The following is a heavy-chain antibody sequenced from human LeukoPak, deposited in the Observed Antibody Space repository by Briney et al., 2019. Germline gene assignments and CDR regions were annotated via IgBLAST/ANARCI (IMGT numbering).Heavy chain of an antibody. V-gene: IGHV1-46*01. D-gene: IGHD2-2*01. J-gene: IGHJ6*02. Sequence: ASVKVSCKASGYTFTSYYMHWVRQAPGQGLEWMGIINPSGGSTSYAQKFQGRVTMTRDTSTSTVYMELSSLRSEDTAVYYCARFSTTPYYYYGMDVWGQGTTVTVSS. CDR1: GYTFTSYY. CDR2: INPSGGST. CDR3: ARFSTTPYYYYGMDV.